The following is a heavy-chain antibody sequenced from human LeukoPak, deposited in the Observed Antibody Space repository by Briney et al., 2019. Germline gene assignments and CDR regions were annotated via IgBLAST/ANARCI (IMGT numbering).Heavy chain of an antibody. D-gene: IGHD1-26*01. CDR2: IKQDGSEK. Sequence: GGSLRLSCAASGFTFSSYAMSWVRQAPGEGLEWVANIKQDGSEKYYVDSVKGRFTISRDNAKNSLFLQMNSLRAEDTAVYYCARSGKWEPYDYWGQGTLVTVSS. CDR3: ARSGKWEPYDY. V-gene: IGHV3-7*01. CDR1: GFTFSSYA. J-gene: IGHJ4*02.